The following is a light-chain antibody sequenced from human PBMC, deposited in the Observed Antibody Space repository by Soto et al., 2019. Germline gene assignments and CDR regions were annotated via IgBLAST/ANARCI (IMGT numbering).Light chain of an antibody. Sequence: QSALTQPRSVSGSPGQSVTISCTGTISDVGGYNYVSWYQQHPGKAPKLMIYDVSKRPSGVPDRFSGAKSGNTASLTISGLQAEDEADYYCCSYAGSYAPVVFGGGTKVTVL. V-gene: IGLV2-11*01. J-gene: IGLJ2*01. CDR2: DVS. CDR3: CSYAGSYAPVV. CDR1: ISDVGGYNY.